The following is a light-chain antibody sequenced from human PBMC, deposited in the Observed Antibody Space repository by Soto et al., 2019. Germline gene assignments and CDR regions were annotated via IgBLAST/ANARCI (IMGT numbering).Light chain of an antibody. CDR3: QQYNDWPPLT. V-gene: IGKV3-15*01. CDR2: GAS. CDR1: QSVSGN. J-gene: IGKJ4*01. Sequence: EIVMTQSPATLSVSPGERATLSCRASQSVSGNLAWYQQKPGQAPRLLIYGASTRATGIPARFSGSGSGTEFTLTITSLQSEDFAVYYWQQYNDWPPLTFGGGTKVEIK.